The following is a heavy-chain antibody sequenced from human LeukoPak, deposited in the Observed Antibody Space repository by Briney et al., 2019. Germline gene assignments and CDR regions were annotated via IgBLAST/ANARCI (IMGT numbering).Heavy chain of an antibody. CDR2: IYYSGST. CDR1: GGSISSSSYY. Sequence: SETLSLTCTVSGGSISSSSYYWGWIRQPPGKGLEWIGSIYYSGSTYYNPSLKSRVTISVDTSKNQFSLKLSSVTAADTAVYYCARLIRSHYYFDYWGQGTLVTVSS. V-gene: IGHV4-39*07. J-gene: IGHJ4*02. CDR3: ARLIRSHYYFDY.